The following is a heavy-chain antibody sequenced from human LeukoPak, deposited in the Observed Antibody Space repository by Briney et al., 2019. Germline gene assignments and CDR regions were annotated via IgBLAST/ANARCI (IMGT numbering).Heavy chain of an antibody. V-gene: IGHV3-74*01. J-gene: IGHJ4*02. Sequence: GGSLRLSCAASGFTFSSYWMNWVRQAPGKGLVWVSRIASDGSSTTYADSVKGRFSTSRDNAKNTLYLQMNSLRVEDTAVYYCARGRPHGNDYWGQGTLVTVSP. D-gene: IGHD4-23*01. CDR3: ARGRPHGNDY. CDR1: GFTFSSYW. CDR2: IASDGSST.